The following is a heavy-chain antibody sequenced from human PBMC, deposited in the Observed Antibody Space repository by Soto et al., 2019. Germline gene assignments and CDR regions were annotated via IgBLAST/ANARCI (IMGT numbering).Heavy chain of an antibody. CDR2: INGANGNT. CDR1: GYTFTSYA. CDR3: ARVSGIAVAED. J-gene: IGHJ4*02. V-gene: IGHV1-3*01. D-gene: IGHD6-19*01. Sequence: QVQLVQSGAEVKKPGASVKVSCKASGYTFTSYAMHWVRQAPGQRLEWMGWINGANGNTKYSQKFQGRVTITRDTSASTAYMELSSLRSEDTAVYYCARVSGIAVAEDWGQGTLVTVSS.